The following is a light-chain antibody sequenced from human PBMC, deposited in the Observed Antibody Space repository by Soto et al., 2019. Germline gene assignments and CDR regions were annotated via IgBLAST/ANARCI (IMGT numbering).Light chain of an antibody. V-gene: IGKV1-5*03. CDR2: KAS. CDR3: QQYNSYWT. CDR1: QFVSSF. Sequence: DIQLTQSPSTLSASVGDRVTMPCRASQFVSSFLGWYQQKPGKAPKLLIYKASSLESGVPSRLSGSGSGTEFTLPIRSLQPDDFATYYCQQYNSYWTFSQGTKVDI. J-gene: IGKJ1*01.